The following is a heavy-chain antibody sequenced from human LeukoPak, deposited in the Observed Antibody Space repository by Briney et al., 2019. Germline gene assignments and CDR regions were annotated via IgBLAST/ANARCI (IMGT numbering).Heavy chain of an antibody. J-gene: IGHJ3*02. CDR3: ANIAYNYDSSGLNAFDI. D-gene: IGHD3-22*01. CDR2: ISGSGGST. CDR1: GFTFSSYA. V-gene: IGHV3-23*01. Sequence: PGGSLRLSRAASGFTFSSYAMSWVRQAPGKGLEWVSAISGSGGSTYYADSVKGRFTISRDNSKNTLYLQMNSLRAEDTAVYYCANIAYNYDSSGLNAFDIWGQGTMVTVSS.